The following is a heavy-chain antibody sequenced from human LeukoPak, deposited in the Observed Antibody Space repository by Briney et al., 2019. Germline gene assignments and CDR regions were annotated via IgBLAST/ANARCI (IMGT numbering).Heavy chain of an antibody. V-gene: IGHV3-33*01. D-gene: IGHD3-10*01. CDR2: IWYEGSNK. CDR1: GFTFSSYG. J-gene: IGHJ4*02. CDR3: ARDNHYYGSGSYDY. Sequence: GRSLRLSCAASGFTFSSYGMHWVRQAPGKGLEWGAVIWYEGSNKYYADSVKGRFIIPRDNSKNTLYLQMNSLRAEDTAVYYCARDNHYYGSGSYDYWGQGTLVTVSS.